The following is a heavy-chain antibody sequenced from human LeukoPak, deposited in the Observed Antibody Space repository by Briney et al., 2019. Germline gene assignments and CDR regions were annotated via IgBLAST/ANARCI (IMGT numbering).Heavy chain of an antibody. CDR2: MFHSGST. V-gene: IGHV4-4*02. CDR3: ARAFSGSSYFDY. CDR1: GGSIISTNW. D-gene: IGHD1-26*01. J-gene: IGHJ4*01. Sequence: SETLSLTCAVSGGSIISTNWWSWVRPPPGEGLEWIGEMFHSGSTNYNPSLKSRVTISVDKSNNQFSLKLTSVTAADTAVYYCARAFSGSSYFDYWGQGTLVTVSS.